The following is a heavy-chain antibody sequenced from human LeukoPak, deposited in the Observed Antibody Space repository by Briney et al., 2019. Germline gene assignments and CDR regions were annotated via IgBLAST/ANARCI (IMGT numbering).Heavy chain of an antibody. D-gene: IGHD3-10*01. CDR2: INPSGGST. Sequence: GASVKVSCKASGYTFTSYYMHWVRQAPGQGLEWMGIINPSGGSTSYAQKFQGRVTMTRDTSTSTDYMELSSLRSEDTAVYYCARDLGYGSGSYYNGGWFDPWGQGTLVTVSS. V-gene: IGHV1-46*01. J-gene: IGHJ5*02. CDR1: GYTFTSYY. CDR3: ARDLGYGSGSYYNGGWFDP.